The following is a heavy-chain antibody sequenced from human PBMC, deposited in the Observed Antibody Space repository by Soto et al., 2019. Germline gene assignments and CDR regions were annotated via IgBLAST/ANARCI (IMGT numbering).Heavy chain of an antibody. Sequence: SGGSLRLSCAASGFTFSSYGMHWVRQAPGKGLEWVAVIWYDGSNKYYADSVKGRFTISRDNSKNTLYLQMNSLRAEDTAVYYCAGDQAIAVAGTDYWGQGTLVTVSS. D-gene: IGHD6-19*01. V-gene: IGHV3-33*01. CDR1: GFTFSSYG. CDR2: IWYDGSNK. J-gene: IGHJ4*02. CDR3: AGDQAIAVAGTDY.